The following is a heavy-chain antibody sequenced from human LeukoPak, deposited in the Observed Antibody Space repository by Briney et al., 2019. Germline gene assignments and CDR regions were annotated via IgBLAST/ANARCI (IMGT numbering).Heavy chain of an antibody. J-gene: IGHJ6*03. CDR3: ARDGSYYGSGTDFYYYYYMDV. Sequence: SETLSLTCTVSGGSISSYYWSWIRQPAGKGLEWIGRIYTSGSTNYNPSLKSRVTMSVDTSKNQFSLKLSSVTAADTAVYYCARDGSYYGSGTDFYYYYYMDVWGKGTTVTVSS. CDR2: IYTSGST. CDR1: GGSISSYY. D-gene: IGHD3-10*01. V-gene: IGHV4-4*07.